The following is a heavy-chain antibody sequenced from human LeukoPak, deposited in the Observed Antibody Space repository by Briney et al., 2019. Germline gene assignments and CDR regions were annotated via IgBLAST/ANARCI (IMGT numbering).Heavy chain of an antibody. J-gene: IGHJ4*02. CDR1: GFTFSSYG. V-gene: IGHV3-30*02. Sequence: GGSLRLSCAASGFTFSSYGMHWVRQAPGKGLEWVAFIRYDGSNKYYADSVKGRFTISRDNSKNTLYLQMNSLRAEDTAVYYCAKDDVTYADNDYWGQGTLVTVSS. CDR3: AKDDVTYADNDY. D-gene: IGHD1-1*01. CDR2: IRYDGSNK.